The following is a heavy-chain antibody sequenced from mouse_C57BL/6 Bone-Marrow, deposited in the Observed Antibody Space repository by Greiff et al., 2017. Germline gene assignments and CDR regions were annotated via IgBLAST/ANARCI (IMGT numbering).Heavy chain of an antibody. J-gene: IGHJ2*01. CDR1: GYTFTSYW. CDR3: ARSNWAFDY. V-gene: IGHV1-69*01. CDR2: IDPSDSYT. D-gene: IGHD4-1*01. Sequence: VQLQQPGAELVMPGASVKLSCKASGYTFTSYWMHWVKQRPGQGLEWIGEIDPSDSYTNYNQKFKGKSTLTVDKSSSTAYMQLSSLTSEDSAVYYCARSNWAFDYWSQGTTLTVSS.